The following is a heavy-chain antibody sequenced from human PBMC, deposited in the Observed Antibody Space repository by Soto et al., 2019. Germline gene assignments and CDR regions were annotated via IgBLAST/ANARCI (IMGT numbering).Heavy chain of an antibody. Sequence: SQTLSLTCAISGDSVSANNAAWNWIRQSPSRGLEWLGRTYFRSKWNYDYAESVKSRLTITPDTTNNQISLQLNSVIPEDAAVYYCVRQPLANLALYGMDVWGKGTTVNVS. CDR1: GDSVSANNAA. J-gene: IGHJ6*04. D-gene: IGHD6-6*01. CDR2: TYFRSKWNY. CDR3: VRQPLANLALYGMDV. V-gene: IGHV6-1*01.